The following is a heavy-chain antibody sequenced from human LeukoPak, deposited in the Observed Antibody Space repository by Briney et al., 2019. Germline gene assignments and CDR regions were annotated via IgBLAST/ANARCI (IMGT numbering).Heavy chain of an antibody. CDR1: GGSISSSSYY. CDR2: IYYSGST. D-gene: IGHD2-15*01. Sequence: SETLSLTCTVSGGSISSSSYYWGWIRQPPGKGLEWIGSIYYSGSTYYNPSLKSRVTISVDTSMNQFSLKLSSVTAADTAVYYCASGIVVVVAATYYFDYWGQGTLVTVSS. CDR3: ASGIVVVVAATYYFDY. V-gene: IGHV4-39*01. J-gene: IGHJ4*02.